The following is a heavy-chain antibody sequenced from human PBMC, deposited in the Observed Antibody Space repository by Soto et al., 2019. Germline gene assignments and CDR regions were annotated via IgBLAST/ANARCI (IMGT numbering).Heavy chain of an antibody. CDR1: GGTFSSYT. CDR2: IIPILGIA. D-gene: IGHD3-10*01. Sequence: QVQLVQSGAEVKKPGSSVKVSCKASGGTFSSYTISWVRQAPGQGLEWMGRIIPILGIANYAQKFQGRVTITADKSTSTAYLALSSLRSEDTAVYYCARGARVLLWFGELIGWGQGTTVTVSS. J-gene: IGHJ6*02. CDR3: ARGARVLLWFGELIG. V-gene: IGHV1-69*02.